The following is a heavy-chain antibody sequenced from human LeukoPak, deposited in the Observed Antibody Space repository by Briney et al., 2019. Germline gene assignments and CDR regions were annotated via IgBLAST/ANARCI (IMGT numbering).Heavy chain of an antibody. V-gene: IGHV3-30*04. CDR2: ISYDGPNK. Sequence: GGSLRLSCAASGFTFSSYAMHWVRQAPGKGLEWVAAISYDGPNKYYVDSVKGRFTISRDNAKNSLYLQMTSLRAEDTAVYYCAELGITMIGGVWGKGTTVTISS. CDR3: AELGITMIGGV. J-gene: IGHJ6*04. CDR1: GFTFSSYA. D-gene: IGHD3-10*02.